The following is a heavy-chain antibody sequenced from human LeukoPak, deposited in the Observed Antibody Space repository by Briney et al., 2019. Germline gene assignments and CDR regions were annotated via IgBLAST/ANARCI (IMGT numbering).Heavy chain of an antibody. D-gene: IGHD3-3*01. J-gene: IGHJ5*02. CDR1: GFTFSSYS. CDR2: ISSSSSTI. V-gene: IGHV3-48*01. Sequence: GGSLRLSCAASGFTFSSYSMNWVRQAPGKGLEWVSYISSSSSTIYYADSVKGRFTISRDNAKNSLYLQMNSLRAEDTAVYYCARGDDFWSGYYHWFDPWGQGTLVTVSS. CDR3: ARGDDFWSGYYHWFDP.